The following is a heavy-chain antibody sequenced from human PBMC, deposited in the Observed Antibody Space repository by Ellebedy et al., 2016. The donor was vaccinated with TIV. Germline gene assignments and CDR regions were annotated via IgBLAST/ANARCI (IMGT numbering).Heavy chain of an antibody. CDR3: ANSDFWSGYYSRAMDV. CDR1: GFTFSSYA. Sequence: GGSLRLSCAASGFTFSSYAMSWVRQAPGKGLEWVSAISGSGGSTYYADSVKGRFTISRDNSKNTLYLQMNSLRAEDTAVYYCANSDFWSGYYSRAMDVWGQGTTVTVSS. CDR2: ISGSGGST. J-gene: IGHJ6*02. V-gene: IGHV3-23*01. D-gene: IGHD3-3*01.